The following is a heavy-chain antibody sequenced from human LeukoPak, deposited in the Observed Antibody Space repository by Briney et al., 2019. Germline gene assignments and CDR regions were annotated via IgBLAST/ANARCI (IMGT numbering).Heavy chain of an antibody. CDR1: GYTFTGYY. J-gene: IGHJ4*02. CDR3: ARVFLAYYDFWSGYYSIFDY. CDR2: INPNSGGT. D-gene: IGHD3-3*01. V-gene: IGHV1-2*02. Sequence: ASVKVSCKASGYTFTGYYMHWVRQAPGQGLEWMGWINPNSGGTNYAQKFQGRVTMTRDTSISTAYMELSRLRSDDTAVYYCARVFLAYYDFWSGYYSIFDYWGQGTLVTVSS.